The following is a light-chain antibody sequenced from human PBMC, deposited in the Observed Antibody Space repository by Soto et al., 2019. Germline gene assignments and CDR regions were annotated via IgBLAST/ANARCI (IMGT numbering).Light chain of an antibody. CDR2: LNSDGSH. Sequence: QPVLTQSPSASASLGASVKLTCTLSSGHSSYAIAWHQQQAGKGPRYLMKLNSDGSHNKGDGIPDRFSGSSSGAERYLTISSLQSEDEADYYCQTGGTGMVFGGGTKLTVL. J-gene: IGLJ2*01. V-gene: IGLV4-69*01. CDR3: QTGGTGMV. CDR1: SGHSSYA.